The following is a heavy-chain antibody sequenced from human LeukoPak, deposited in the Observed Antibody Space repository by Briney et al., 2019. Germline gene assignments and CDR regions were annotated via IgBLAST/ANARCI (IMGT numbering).Heavy chain of an antibody. J-gene: IGHJ4*02. CDR3: ARHGGGAEGFWGSMRTELDY. V-gene: IGHV4-39*01. CDR1: GGSISSSSYY. D-gene: IGHD2-21*01. Sequence: NPSETLSLTCTVSGGSISSSSYYWGWIRQPPGKGLEWIGSIYYTGSTYYNPSLKSRVTISVDTSKNQFSLNLSSVTAADTAVYYCARHGGGAEGFWGSMRTELDYWGRGILVTVSS. CDR2: IYYTGST.